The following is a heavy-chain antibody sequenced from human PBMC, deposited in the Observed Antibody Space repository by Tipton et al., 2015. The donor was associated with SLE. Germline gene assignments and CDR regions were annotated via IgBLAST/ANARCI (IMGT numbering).Heavy chain of an antibody. Sequence: TLSLTCTVSGGSVSSSSKYWAWIRQPPGKGLEWLGSIYYTGTTTYYNSFLKSRVTMSVDTSKNQFSLSLTSVTSADTAVYFCARQSDSSGYYWSKFSFDFWGQGMLVTVSS. CDR1: GGSVSSSSKY. J-gene: IGHJ4*02. V-gene: IGHV4-39*07. CDR2: IYYTGTTT. CDR3: ARQSDSSGYYWSKFSFDF. D-gene: IGHD3-22*01.